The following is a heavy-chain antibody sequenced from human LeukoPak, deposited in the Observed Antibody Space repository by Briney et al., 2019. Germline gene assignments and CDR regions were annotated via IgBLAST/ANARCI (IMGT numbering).Heavy chain of an antibody. CDR3: AREDGDSTKGSLDY. V-gene: IGHV1-18*01. D-gene: IGHD4-17*01. CDR2: ISAYNGNT. Sequence: VASVKVSCKASGYTFTSYGISWVRQAPGQGLEWMGWISAYNGNTNYAQKLQGRVTMTRDTSTSTVYMELSSLRSEDTAVYYCAREDGDSTKGSLDYWGQGTLVTVSS. CDR1: GYTFTSYG. J-gene: IGHJ4*02.